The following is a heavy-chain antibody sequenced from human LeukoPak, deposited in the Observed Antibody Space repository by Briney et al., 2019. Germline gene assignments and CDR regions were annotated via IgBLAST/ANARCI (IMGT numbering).Heavy chain of an antibody. CDR1: GGSISSYY. V-gene: IGHV4-4*09. D-gene: IGHD2/OR15-2a*01. CDR3: AQNRRTDYYYYMDV. CDR2: IYTSGST. J-gene: IGHJ6*03. Sequence: PSETLSLTCTVSGGSISSYYWSWIRQPPGKGLEWIGYIYTSGSTNYNPSLKSRVTISVDTSKNQFSLKLSSVTAADTAVYYCAQNRRTDYYYYMDVWGKGTTVTVSS.